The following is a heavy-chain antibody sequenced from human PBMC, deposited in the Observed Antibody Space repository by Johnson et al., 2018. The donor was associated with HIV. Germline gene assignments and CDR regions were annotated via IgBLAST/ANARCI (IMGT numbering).Heavy chain of an antibody. V-gene: IGHV3-30*03. Sequence: QVQLVESGGGVVQPGRSLRLSCAASGFTFSSYGMHWVRQAPGKGLEWVAVISYDGGKEHYADSVNDRFNISRDNAKNKLHLQMNSLRAEDTAVYYCASPPPAAGLGGDAFDIWGQGTMVTVSS. D-gene: IGHD6-13*01. J-gene: IGHJ3*02. CDR2: ISYDGGKE. CDR3: ASPPPAAGLGGDAFDI. CDR1: GFTFSSYG.